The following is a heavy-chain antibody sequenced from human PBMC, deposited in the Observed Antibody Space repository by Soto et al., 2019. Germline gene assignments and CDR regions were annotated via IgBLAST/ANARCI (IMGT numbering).Heavy chain of an antibody. J-gene: IGHJ4*02. V-gene: IGHV3-21*01. CDR2: ISGSGATK. CDR3: ARAIRGFSYVVDY. D-gene: IGHD5-18*01. Sequence: EVQLVESGGGLVKPGGSLRLSCAASGFTFTRYSMNWVRQAPGKGLEWVSSISGSGATKYYADSVKGRFTISRDNARNSLYLQMSSLSDEDTAVYYCARAIRGFSYVVDYWGQGTLVTVSS. CDR1: GFTFTRYS.